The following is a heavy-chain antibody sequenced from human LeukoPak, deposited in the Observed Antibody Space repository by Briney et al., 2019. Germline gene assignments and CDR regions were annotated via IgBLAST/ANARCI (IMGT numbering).Heavy chain of an antibody. D-gene: IGHD6-13*01. J-gene: IGHJ4*02. Sequence: GASVKVSCKASGYTFTGYYMHWVRQAPGQGLEWMGWINPNSGGTNYAQKFQGWVTMTRDTSISTAYMELSKLRSDDTAVYYCAREESSSWFIDYWGQGTLVTVSS. CDR1: GYTFTGYY. V-gene: IGHV1-2*04. CDR3: AREESSSWFIDY. CDR2: INPNSGGT.